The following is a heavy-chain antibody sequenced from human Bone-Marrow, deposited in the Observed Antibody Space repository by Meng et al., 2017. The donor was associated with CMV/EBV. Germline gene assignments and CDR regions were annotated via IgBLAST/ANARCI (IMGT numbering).Heavy chain of an antibody. V-gene: IGHV3-53*01. CDR1: GFSVSSKY. D-gene: IGHD3-3*01. J-gene: IGHJ6*02. Sequence: GESLKIPGEASGFSVSSKYMSWVGQAPGKELEWGSIFYSGGGTDYAESVKGRFTISRGNYKNSLYLQMNCPRVEDTEVYYCVRGHQITIFGAVNYSYYYGMDVWGQGTTVTVSS. CDR3: VRGHQITIFGAVNYSYYYGMDV. CDR2: FYSGGGT.